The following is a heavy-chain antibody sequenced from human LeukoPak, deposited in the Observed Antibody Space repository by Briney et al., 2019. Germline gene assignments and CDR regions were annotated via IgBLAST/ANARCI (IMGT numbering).Heavy chain of an antibody. Sequence: ASVKVSCKASVHTFTIYYIYGVRQATGQGREWMGWMNPNSGDTGYAQKFQGRVTMTRDTSISTAYMELNSLRSDDTDVYYRARRPAGDYWGQGTLVTVSS. V-gene: IGHV1-8*01. J-gene: IGHJ4*02. CDR3: ARRPAGDY. CDR1: VHTFTIYY. CDR2: MNPNSGDT.